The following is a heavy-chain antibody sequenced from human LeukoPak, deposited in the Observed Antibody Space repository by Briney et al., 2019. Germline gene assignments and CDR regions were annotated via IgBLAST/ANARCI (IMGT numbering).Heavy chain of an antibody. V-gene: IGHV4-34*01. CDR3: ARDDLYYNDSSGHSDAFDL. CDR1: RGSFSGYY. D-gene: IGHD3-22*01. Sequence: PSETLSPTCAVFRGSFSGYYWNWIRQSPGKGLEWIGEINHSGGTHYSPSLKSRVTISLDTSKSQFSLRLSSVTAADTAVYYCARDDLYYNDSSGHSDAFDLWGQGTMVTISS. J-gene: IGHJ3*01. CDR2: INHSGGT.